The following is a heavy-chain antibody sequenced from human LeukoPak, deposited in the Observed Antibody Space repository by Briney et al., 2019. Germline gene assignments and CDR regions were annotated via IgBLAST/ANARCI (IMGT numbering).Heavy chain of an antibody. V-gene: IGHV1/OR15-1*04. D-gene: IGHD3-10*01. CDR2: INPNSGGT. J-gene: IGHJ4*02. CDR1: GYIFTDYY. CDR3: ARVRGNKFDY. Sequence: GASVTVSCKASGYIFTDYYMHWVRQAPGQELGWMGRINPNSGGTNYAQKFQGRVTMTRDMSTSTVYMELSSLRSEDTAVYYCARVRGNKFDYWGQGTLVTVSS.